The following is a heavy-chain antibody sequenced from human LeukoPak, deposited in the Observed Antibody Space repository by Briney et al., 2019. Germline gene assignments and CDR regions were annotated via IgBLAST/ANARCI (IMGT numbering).Heavy chain of an antibody. CDR1: GYTFTSYY. J-gene: IGHJ4*02. V-gene: IGHV1-2*02. Sequence: ASVMLSCKASGYTFTSYYMHWVRQAPGQGLEWMGWINPNSGGTNYAQKFQGRVTMTRDTSISTAYMELSRLRSDDTAVCYCARVRIAVAGKYYFDYWGQGTLVTASS. D-gene: IGHD6-19*01. CDR3: ARVRIAVAGKYYFDY. CDR2: INPNSGGT.